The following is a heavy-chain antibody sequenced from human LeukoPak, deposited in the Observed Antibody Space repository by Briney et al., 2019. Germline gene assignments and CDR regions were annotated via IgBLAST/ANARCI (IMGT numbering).Heavy chain of an antibody. Sequence: GASVKVSCKASGGTFSSYAISWVRQAPGQGLEWMGGIIPIFGTANYAQKFQGRVTITTDESMSTAYMELSSLRSEDTAVYYCARSYYDTILGDYYMDVWGKGTTVTVSS. CDR2: IIPIFGTA. J-gene: IGHJ6*03. V-gene: IGHV1-69*05. CDR3: ARSYYDTILGDYYMDV. D-gene: IGHD3-9*01. CDR1: GGTFSSYA.